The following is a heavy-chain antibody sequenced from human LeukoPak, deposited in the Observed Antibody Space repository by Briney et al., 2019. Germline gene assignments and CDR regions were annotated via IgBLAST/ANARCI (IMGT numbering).Heavy chain of an antibody. CDR2: IYPGDSDT. Sequence: GESLKISCKGSGYSFTSYWIGWARQMPGKGLEWMGIIYPGDSDTRYSPSFQGQVTISADKSISTAYLQWSSLKASDTAMYYCARLPGYCSSTSCKDYYYYGMDVWGQGTTVTVSS. V-gene: IGHV5-51*01. J-gene: IGHJ6*02. CDR3: ARLPGYCSSTSCKDYYYYGMDV. D-gene: IGHD2-2*01. CDR1: GYSFTSYW.